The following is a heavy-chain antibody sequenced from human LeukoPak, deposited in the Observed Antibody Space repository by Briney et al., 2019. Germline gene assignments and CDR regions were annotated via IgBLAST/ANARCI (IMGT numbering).Heavy chain of an antibody. D-gene: IGHD6-13*01. V-gene: IGHV3-21*01. CDR3: ARDGVIAAAVQLRGSYYFDY. CDR1: GFTFSTYA. Sequence: GGSLRLSCAASGFTFSTYAMNWVRQAPGKGLEWVSSISSSSSYIYYADSVKGRFTISRDNAKNSLYQQMNSLRAEDTAVYYCARDGVIAAAVQLRGSYYFDYWGQGTLVTVSS. CDR2: ISSSSSYI. J-gene: IGHJ4*02.